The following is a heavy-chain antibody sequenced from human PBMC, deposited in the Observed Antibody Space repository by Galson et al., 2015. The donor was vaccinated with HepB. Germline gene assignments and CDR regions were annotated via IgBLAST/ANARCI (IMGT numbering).Heavy chain of an antibody. CDR3: ARGGGVLPRIAVAGRPDY. CDR1: GYTFTSYA. CDR2: INTNTGNP. J-gene: IGHJ4*02. Sequence: SVKVSCKASGYTFTSYAMNWVRQAPGQGLEWMGWINTNTGNPTYAQGFTGRFVFSLDTSVSTAYLQISSLKAEDTAVYYCARGGGVLPRIAVAGRPDYWGQGTLVTVSS. D-gene: IGHD6-19*01. V-gene: IGHV7-4-1*02.